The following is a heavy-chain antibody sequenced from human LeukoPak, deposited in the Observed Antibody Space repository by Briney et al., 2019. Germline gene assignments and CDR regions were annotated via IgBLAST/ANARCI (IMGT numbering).Heavy chain of an antibody. V-gene: IGHV1-8*01. J-gene: IGHJ4*02. Sequence: ASVKVSCKASGYTLTSYDINWVRQATGQGLEWMGWMNPNSGNTGYAQKFQGRVTMTRNTSISTAYMELSSLRSEDTAVYYCARVNSGSYQDHHDYWGQGTLVTVSS. D-gene: IGHD1-26*01. CDR2: MNPNSGNT. CDR1: GYTLTSYD. CDR3: ARVNSGSYQDHHDY.